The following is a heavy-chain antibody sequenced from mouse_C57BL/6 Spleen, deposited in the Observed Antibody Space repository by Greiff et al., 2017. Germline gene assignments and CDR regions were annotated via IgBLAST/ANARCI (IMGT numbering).Heavy chain of an antibody. CDR2: IYPGDGDT. CDR3: AALGSSFYWYFDV. V-gene: IGHV1-80*01. Sequence: QVQLQQSGAELVKPGASVKISCKASGYAFSSYWMNWVKQRPGKGLEWIGQIYPGDGDTNYNGKFKGKATLTADKSSSTAYMQLSSLTSEDSAVYFCAALGSSFYWYFDVWGTGTTVTVSS. D-gene: IGHD1-1*01. J-gene: IGHJ1*03. CDR1: GYAFSSYW.